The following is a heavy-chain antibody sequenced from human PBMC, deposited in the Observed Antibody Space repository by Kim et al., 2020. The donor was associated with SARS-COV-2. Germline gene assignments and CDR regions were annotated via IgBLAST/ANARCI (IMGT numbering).Heavy chain of an antibody. J-gene: IGHJ4*02. CDR2: INSDSGGT. Sequence: ASVKVSCKASGYTFSGFYMHWVRQAPGQGLEWMGWINSDSGGTNYAQKFQGRVTMTRDLSSSTAYMELTSLKSDDTAVYYCARGSNYIYIGGGVVRWGQGTPVTVS. D-gene: IGHD4-4*01. V-gene: IGHV1-2*02. CDR1: GYTFSGFY. CDR3: ARGSNYIYIGGGVVR.